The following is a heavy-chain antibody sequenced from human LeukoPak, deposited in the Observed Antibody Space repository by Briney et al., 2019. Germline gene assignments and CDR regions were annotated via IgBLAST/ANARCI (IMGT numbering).Heavy chain of an antibody. J-gene: IGHJ4*02. CDR1: GFTFSSYW. CDR3: ARARPSGSYYFDY. D-gene: IGHD1-26*01. V-gene: IGHV3-74*01. Sequence: GGSLRLSCAASGFTFSSYWMHWVRQAPGKGLVWVSRINSDGTSTSYADSVKGRFTISRDNAKNTLSLQMNSLRAEDTAVYYCARARPSGSYYFDYWGQGTLVTVSS. CDR2: INSDGTST.